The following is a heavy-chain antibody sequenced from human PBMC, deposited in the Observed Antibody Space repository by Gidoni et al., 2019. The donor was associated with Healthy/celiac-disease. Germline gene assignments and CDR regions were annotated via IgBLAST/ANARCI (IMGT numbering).Heavy chain of an antibody. CDR2: ISSNGGST. CDR1: GFSFSSYA. J-gene: IGHJ4*02. D-gene: IGHD3-10*01. V-gene: IGHV3-64D*09. Sequence: EVRLVESGGGLVQPGGSLRLSCSASGFSFSSYAMHWVRQAPGKGLEYVSAISSNGGSTYYADSVKGRFTISRDNSKNTLYLQMSSLRAEDTAVYYCVKGDVLLWFGELLPFDYWGQGTLVTVSS. CDR3: VKGDVLLWFGELLPFDY.